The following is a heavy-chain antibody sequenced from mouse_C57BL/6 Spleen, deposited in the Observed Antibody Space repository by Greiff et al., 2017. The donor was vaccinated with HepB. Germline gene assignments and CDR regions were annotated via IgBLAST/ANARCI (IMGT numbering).Heavy chain of an antibody. Sequence: EVQRVESGGGLVQPGGSLSLSCAASGFTFTDYYMSWVRQPPGKALEWLGFIRNKANGYTTEYSASVKGRFTISRDNSQSILYLQMNALRAEDSATYYCARQSSGYPFAYWGQGTLVTVSA. D-gene: IGHD3-2*02. CDR3: ARQSSGYPFAY. CDR2: IRNKANGYTT. CDR1: GFTFTDYY. J-gene: IGHJ3*01. V-gene: IGHV7-3*01.